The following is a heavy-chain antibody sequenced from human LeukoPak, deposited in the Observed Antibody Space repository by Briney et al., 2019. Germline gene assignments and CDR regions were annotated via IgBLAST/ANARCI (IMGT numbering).Heavy chain of an antibody. V-gene: IGHV3-9*01. CDR3: AKDLGYSSNN. CDR2: ISWNSGSI. J-gene: IGHJ4*02. Sequence: GGSLRLSCAASGFTFDDYAMHWVRQAPGKGLEWVSGISWNSGSIGYADSVNGRFTISRDNAKNSLYLQMNSLRAEDTALYYCAKDLGYSSNNWGQGTLVTVSS. CDR1: GFTFDDYA. D-gene: IGHD6-13*01.